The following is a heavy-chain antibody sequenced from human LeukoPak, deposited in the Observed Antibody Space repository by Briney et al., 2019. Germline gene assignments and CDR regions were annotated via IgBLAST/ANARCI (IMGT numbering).Heavy chain of an antibody. CDR1: GYTFTSYG. V-gene: IGHV1-18*01. D-gene: IGHD3-9*01. Sequence: GASVKVSCKASGYTFTSYGISWVRQAPGQGHEWMGWISAYNGNTNYAQKLQGRVTMTTDTSTSTAYMELRSLRSDGTAVYYCARGVRGSSLLRYFDWFDPWGQGTLVTVSS. CDR3: ARGVRGSSLLRYFDWFDP. CDR2: ISAYNGNT. J-gene: IGHJ5*02.